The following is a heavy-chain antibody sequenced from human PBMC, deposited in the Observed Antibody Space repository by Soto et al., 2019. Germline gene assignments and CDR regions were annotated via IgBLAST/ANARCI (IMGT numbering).Heavy chain of an antibody. Sequence: PGGSLRLSCAASGFTFSSYWMSWVRQAPGKGLEWVANIKQDGSEKYYVDSVKGRFTISRDNAKNSLYLQMNSLRPEDTAVYYCARVRVPAAIGVFLDYWGQGTLVTVSS. CDR3: ARVRVPAAIGVFLDY. J-gene: IGHJ4*02. CDR2: IKQDGSEK. CDR1: GFTFSSYW. V-gene: IGHV3-7*01. D-gene: IGHD2-2*01.